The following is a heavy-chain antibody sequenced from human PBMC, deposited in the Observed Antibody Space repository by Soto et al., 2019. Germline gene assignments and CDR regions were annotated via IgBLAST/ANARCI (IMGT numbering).Heavy chain of an antibody. CDR3: ARVFYGSGSYSYYYYCGMDV. D-gene: IGHD3-10*01. Sequence: SETLSLTCAVYGGSFSGYYWSWIRQPPGKGLEWIGEINHSGSTNYNPSLKSRVTISVDTSKNQFSLKLSSVTAADTAVYYCARVFYGSGSYSYYYYCGMDVRGQGTTVTVSS. V-gene: IGHV4-34*01. CDR2: INHSGST. J-gene: IGHJ6*02. CDR1: GGSFSGYY.